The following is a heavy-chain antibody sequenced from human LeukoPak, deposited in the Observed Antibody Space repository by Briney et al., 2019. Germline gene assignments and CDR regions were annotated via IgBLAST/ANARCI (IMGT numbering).Heavy chain of an antibody. CDR1: GSTFSSYA. CDR2: ISGSGGST. V-gene: IGHV3-23*01. CDR3: ATIVVVPAETPYYFDY. J-gene: IGHJ4*02. D-gene: IGHD2-2*01. Sequence: GGSLRLSCAASGSTFSSYAMSWVRQAPGKGLEWVSAISGSGGSTYYADSVKGRFTISRDNSKNTLYLQMNSLRAEDTAVYYCATIVVVPAETPYYFDYWGQGTLVTVSS.